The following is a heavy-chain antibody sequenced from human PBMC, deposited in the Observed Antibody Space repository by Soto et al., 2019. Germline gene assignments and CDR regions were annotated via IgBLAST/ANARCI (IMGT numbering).Heavy chain of an antibody. CDR1: GGSFSDYY. J-gene: IGHJ6*02. Sequence: PSETLSLTCAVYGGSFSDYYWSWIRQPPGKGLEWIGYIDYSGSTNYNSSLKSRVTISVDTSKNQFSLKLRSVTAADTAVYYCARDGSSSGYYYYGLDVWGQGTTVTVSS. CDR2: IDYSGST. D-gene: IGHD6-6*01. V-gene: IGHV4-59*01. CDR3: ARDGSSSGYYYYGLDV.